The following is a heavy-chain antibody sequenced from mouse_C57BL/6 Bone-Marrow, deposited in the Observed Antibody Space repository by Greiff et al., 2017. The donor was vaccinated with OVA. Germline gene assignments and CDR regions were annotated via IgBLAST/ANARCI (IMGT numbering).Heavy chain of an antibody. D-gene: IGHD1-1*01. CDR1: GYTFTGSW. CDR3: ARWYYGSSSDYFDY. CDR2: LLPGSGST. J-gene: IGHJ2*01. V-gene: IGHV1-9*01. Sequence: QVQLQQSGAELMKPGASVKLSCKATGYTFTGSWIEWVKQRPGHGLEWIGELLPGSGSTNYNEKVKGKATFTADTSSNTAYIQRSSLTTEDSAIYYCARWYYGSSSDYFDYWGQGTTLTVSS.